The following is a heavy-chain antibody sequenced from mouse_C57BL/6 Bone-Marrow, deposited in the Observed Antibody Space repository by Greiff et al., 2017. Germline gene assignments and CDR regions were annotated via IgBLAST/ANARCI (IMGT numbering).Heavy chain of an antibody. CDR1: GFTFSSYA. J-gene: IGHJ2*01. CDR2: ISDGGSYT. V-gene: IGHV5-4*01. D-gene: IGHD1-1*01. Sequence: EVHLVESGGGLVKPGGSLKLSCAASGFTFSSYAMSWVRQTPAKRLEWVSTISDGGSYTYYPDNVKGRFTISRDNAKNNLYLQMSHLKSEDTAMYYCAREGLLLRYFAYWGQGTPLTVSS. CDR3: AREGLLLRYFAY.